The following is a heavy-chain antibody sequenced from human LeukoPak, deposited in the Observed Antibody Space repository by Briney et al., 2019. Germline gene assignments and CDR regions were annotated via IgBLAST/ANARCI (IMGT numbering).Heavy chain of an antibody. Sequence: SETLSLTCTVSGGSISSSSYYWGWIRQPPGKGLEWIGSIYYSGSTYYNPSLKSRVTISVDTSKNQFSLKLSSVTAADTAVYYCARDKLELRVFWFDPWGQGTLVTVSS. CDR2: IYYSGST. CDR1: GGSISSSSYY. D-gene: IGHD1-7*01. V-gene: IGHV4-39*07. J-gene: IGHJ5*02. CDR3: ARDKLELRVFWFDP.